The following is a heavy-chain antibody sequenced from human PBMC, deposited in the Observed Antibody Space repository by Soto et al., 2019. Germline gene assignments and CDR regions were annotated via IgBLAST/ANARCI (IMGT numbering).Heavy chain of an antibody. D-gene: IGHD1-7*01. CDR2: IIPIFGTA. CDR1: GGTFSSYA. CDR3: AREGLTGTIGYYGMDV. Sequence: SVKVSCKASGGTFSSYAISWVRQAPGQGLEWMGGIIPIFGTANYAQKFQGRVTITADESTSTAYMELSSLRSEDTAVYYCAREGLTGTIGYYGMDVWGQGTTVTVSS. V-gene: IGHV1-69*13. J-gene: IGHJ6*02.